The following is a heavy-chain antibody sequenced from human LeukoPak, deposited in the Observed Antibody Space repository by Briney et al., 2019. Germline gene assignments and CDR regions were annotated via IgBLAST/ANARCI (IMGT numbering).Heavy chain of an antibody. Sequence: SVKVSCKASGGTFSSYAISWVRQAPGQGLEWMGGIIPIFGTANYAQKFQGRVTITADESTSAAYMELSSLRSEDTAVYYCARVYPHNWNDAGDYFDYWGQGTLVTVSS. CDR1: GGTFSSYA. CDR3: ARVYPHNWNDAGDYFDY. V-gene: IGHV1-69*01. J-gene: IGHJ4*02. D-gene: IGHD1-1*01. CDR2: IIPIFGTA.